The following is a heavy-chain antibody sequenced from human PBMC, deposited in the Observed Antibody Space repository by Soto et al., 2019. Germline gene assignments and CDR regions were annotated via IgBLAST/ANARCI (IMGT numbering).Heavy chain of an antibody. Sequence: ASVKVSCKASGYRIADYTIHWVRQAPGHGLEWMGWIAAGNGNTRFSQKFQGRLTITWDTPANIAYMELSSLRSEDTSLYYCARDFGSPSSPFDYWGQGTLVTVPS. D-gene: IGHD6-6*01. CDR3: ARDFGSPSSPFDY. CDR2: IAAGNGNT. CDR1: GYRIADYT. J-gene: IGHJ4*02. V-gene: IGHV1-3*01.